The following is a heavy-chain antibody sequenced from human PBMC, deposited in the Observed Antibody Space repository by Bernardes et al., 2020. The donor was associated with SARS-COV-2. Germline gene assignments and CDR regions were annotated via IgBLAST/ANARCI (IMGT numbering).Heavy chain of an antibody. D-gene: IGHD3-3*01. CDR1: GGSISSYY. Sequence: TLSLTCTVSGGSISSYYWSWIRQPAGKGLEWIGRIYTSGSTNYNPSLKSQVTMSVDTSKNQFSLKLSSVTAADTAVYYCSRGLTIFGVDVWGQGTTVTVSS. V-gene: IGHV4-4*07. CDR3: SRGLTIFGVDV. J-gene: IGHJ6*02. CDR2: IYTSGST.